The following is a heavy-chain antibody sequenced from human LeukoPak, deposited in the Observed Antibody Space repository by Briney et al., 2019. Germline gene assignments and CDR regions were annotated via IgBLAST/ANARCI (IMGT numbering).Heavy chain of an antibody. CDR3: VREESESYPFDS. V-gene: IGHV3-48*01. Sequence: GGSLRLSCAASGFTFKSYSMNWVRQAPGKGPEWISYISSISRVIYYADSVKGRFTISRDNAKNSLSLQMNSFRAEDTAVYYCVREESESYPFDSWGQGTLVIVSS. D-gene: IGHD1-26*01. J-gene: IGHJ4*02. CDR1: GFTFKSYS. CDR2: ISSISRVI.